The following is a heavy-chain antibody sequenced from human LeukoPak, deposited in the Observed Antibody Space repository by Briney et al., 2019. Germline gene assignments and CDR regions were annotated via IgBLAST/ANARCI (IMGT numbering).Heavy chain of an antibody. CDR1: GGTFSSYA. J-gene: IGHJ4*02. CDR3: ARETKVRGVIPLGLDY. V-gene: IGHV1-69*13. D-gene: IGHD3-10*01. Sequence: ASVKVSCKASGGTFSSYAISWVRQAPGQGLEWMGGIIPIFGTANYAQKFQGRVTITADESTSTAYMELSSLRSEDTAVYYCARETKVRGVIPLGLDYWGQGTLVTVSS. CDR2: IIPIFGTA.